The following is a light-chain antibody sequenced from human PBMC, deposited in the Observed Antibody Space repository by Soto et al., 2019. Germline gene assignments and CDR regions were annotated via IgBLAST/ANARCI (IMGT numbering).Light chain of an antibody. J-gene: IGKJ2*01. CDR1: QSVSSY. Sequence: EIVLTQSPATLSLSPGERATLSCGASQSVSSYLAWYQQKPGQDPRLLIYDASTRAAGIPARFSGSGSGTDFTLTISSLEPEDFAVYYCQQRSDLPYTFGQGANLEI. CDR3: QQRSDLPYT. V-gene: IGKV3-11*01. CDR2: DAS.